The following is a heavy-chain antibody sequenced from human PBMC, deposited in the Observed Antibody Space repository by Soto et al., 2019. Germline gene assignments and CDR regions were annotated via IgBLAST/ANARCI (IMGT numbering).Heavy chain of an antibody. CDR2: IIPIFGTV. CDR1: GGTFSSSA. D-gene: IGHD5-18*01. CDR3: ARGPTKQLWSVRYYYGMDV. V-gene: IGHV1-69*18. J-gene: IGHJ6*02. Sequence: QVQLVQSGAEVKKPGSSVKVSCKASGGTFSSSAITWVRQAPGQGLEWMGMIIPIFGTVNYAQKFQGRVTITAYESTSTAYLELSSLTSDDTAVYYCARGPTKQLWSVRYYYGMDVWGLGTTVTVSS.